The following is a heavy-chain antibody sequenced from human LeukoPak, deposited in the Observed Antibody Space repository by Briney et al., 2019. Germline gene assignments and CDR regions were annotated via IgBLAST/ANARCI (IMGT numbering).Heavy chain of an antibody. Sequence: SQTLSLTCAVSGGPISSGGYSWSWIRQPPGKGLEWIGYIYHSGSTYYNPSLKSRVTISVDRSKNQFSLKLSSVTAADTAVYYCARAYDSRGDAFDIWGQGTMVTVSS. D-gene: IGHD3-22*01. CDR2: IYHSGST. CDR1: GGPISSGGYS. J-gene: IGHJ3*02. CDR3: ARAYDSRGDAFDI. V-gene: IGHV4-30-2*01.